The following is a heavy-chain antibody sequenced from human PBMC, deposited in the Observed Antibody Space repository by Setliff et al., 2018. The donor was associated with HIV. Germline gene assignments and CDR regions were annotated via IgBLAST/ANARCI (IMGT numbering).Heavy chain of an antibody. D-gene: IGHD3-3*01. CDR3: AKAWGSGYPSFESALMFDV. V-gene: IGHV3-23*01. Sequence: GGSLSLSCAASGFTFGAYAMTWVRRAPGKGLEWVSATTSNGRTTDYAESVRGRFTLSRDNSRNTLYLHMTSLRAEDTAIYYCAKAWGSGYPSFESALMFDVWGQGTLVTVSS. CDR2: TTSNGRTT. J-gene: IGHJ4*02. CDR1: GFTFGAYA.